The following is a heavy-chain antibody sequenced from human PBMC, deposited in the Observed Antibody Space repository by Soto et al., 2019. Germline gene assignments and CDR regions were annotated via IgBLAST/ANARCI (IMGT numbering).Heavy chain of an antibody. J-gene: IGHJ4*02. D-gene: IGHD2-2*02. V-gene: IGHV1-46*01. CDR3: ARVRGYTTTHYLDY. CDR1: GYTFTNYY. CDR2: INPSAGSS. Sequence: GASVKVSCKASGYTFTNYYMYWVRQAPGQGLEWMGIINPSAGSSSYAQRFQGRVTMTWDTSTTTVHMELSSLRSEDTAVYYCARVRGYTTTHYLDYWGQGTLVTVS.